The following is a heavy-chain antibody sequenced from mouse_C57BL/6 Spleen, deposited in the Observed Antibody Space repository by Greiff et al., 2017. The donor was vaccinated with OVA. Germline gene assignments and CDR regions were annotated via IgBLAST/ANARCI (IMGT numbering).Heavy chain of an antibody. CDR2: IYPGSGNT. V-gene: IGHV1-76*01. J-gene: IGHJ1*03. Sequence: QVHVKQSGAELVRPGASVKLSCKASGYTFTDYYINWVKQRPGQGLEWIARIYPGSGNTYYNEKFKGKATLTAEKSSSNAYMQLSSLTSEDSAVYFCAILYSNYGYFDVWGTGTTVTVSS. CDR3: AILYSNYGYFDV. CDR1: GYTFTDYY. D-gene: IGHD2-5*01.